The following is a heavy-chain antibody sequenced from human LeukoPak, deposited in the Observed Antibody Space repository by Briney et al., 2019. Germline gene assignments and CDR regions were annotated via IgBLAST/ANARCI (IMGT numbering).Heavy chain of an antibody. CDR3: AKAGYSSSLKGNWFDP. CDR1: GGTFSSYA. Sequence: WASVKVSCKASGGTFSSYAISWVRQAPGQGLEWMGGIIPIFGTANYAQKFQGRVTITADESTSTAYMELSSLRSEDMALYYCAKAGYSSSLKGNWFDPWGQGTLVTVSS. CDR2: IIPIFGTA. J-gene: IGHJ5*02. V-gene: IGHV1-69*13. D-gene: IGHD6-13*01.